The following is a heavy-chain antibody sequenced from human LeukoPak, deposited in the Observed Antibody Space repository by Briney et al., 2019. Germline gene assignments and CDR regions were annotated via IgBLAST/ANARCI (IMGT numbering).Heavy chain of an antibody. V-gene: IGHV3-30-3*01. CDR3: ARPPPGIAAAGTGFLGY. CDR2: ISYDGSNK. D-gene: IGHD6-13*01. Sequence: GGSLRLSCAASGFTFSSYAMHWVRQAPGKGLEWVAVISYDGSNKYYADSVKGRFTISRDNSKNTLYLQMNGLRAEDTAVYYCARPPPGIAAAGTGFLGYWGQGTLVTVSS. J-gene: IGHJ4*02. CDR1: GFTFSSYA.